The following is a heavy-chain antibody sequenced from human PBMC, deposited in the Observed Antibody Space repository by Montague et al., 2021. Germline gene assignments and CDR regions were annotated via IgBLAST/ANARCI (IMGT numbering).Heavy chain of an antibody. V-gene: IGHV4-34*01. Sequence: SETLSLTCDIYVDSFTDYYWGWIRQPPGKGLEWIGETNHRGTTKSNPSLKTRVSLSLDTSKSQLSLTLRSVTAADTAVYYCVAINWERQTRNYFEQWGPGILVSVSS. CDR1: VDSFTDYY. D-gene: IGHD1-26*01. CDR2: TNHRGTT. CDR3: VAINWERQTRNYFEQ. J-gene: IGHJ4*02.